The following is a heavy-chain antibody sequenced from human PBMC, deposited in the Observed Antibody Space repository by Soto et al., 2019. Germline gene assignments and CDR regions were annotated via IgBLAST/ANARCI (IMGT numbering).Heavy chain of an antibody. CDR3: VKALVTIAAAGIFDY. J-gene: IGHJ4*02. V-gene: IGHV1-2*04. CDR2: VDPNGGGS. D-gene: IGHD6-13*01. Sequence: EASVKVSCKTSGYSFTDYKLHWVRQAPGQGLEWMGWVDPNGGGSNSAQKFQGSVTMTWDTSITTAYLDLTRLTTNDTAVYYCVKALVTIAAAGIFDYWGQGTLVTVSS. CDR1: GYSFTDYK.